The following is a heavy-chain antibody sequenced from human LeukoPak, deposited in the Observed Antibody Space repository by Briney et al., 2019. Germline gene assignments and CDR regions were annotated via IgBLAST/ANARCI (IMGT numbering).Heavy chain of an antibody. V-gene: IGHV1-2*04. J-gene: IGHJ4*02. CDR3: ARGAAYYYDSSGSIPYDY. CDR1: GYTFTGYY. Sequence: ASVKVSCKASGYTFTGYYMHRVRQAPGQGLEWMGWINPNSGGTNYAQKFQGWVTMTRDTSISTAYMELSRLRSDDTAVYYCARGAAYYYDSSGSIPYDYWGQGTLVTVSS. D-gene: IGHD3-22*01. CDR2: INPNSGGT.